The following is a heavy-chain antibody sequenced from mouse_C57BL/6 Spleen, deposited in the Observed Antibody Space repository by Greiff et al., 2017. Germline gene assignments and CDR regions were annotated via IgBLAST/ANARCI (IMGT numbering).Heavy chain of an antibody. Sequence: QVQLQQSGAELVRPGASVKLSCKASGYTFTDYYINWVKQRPGQGLEWIARIYPGSGNTYYNEKFKGQATLTAEKSSSTAYMQLRSLTSEDSAVYFCARLVITTVVATAGDYWGQGTTLTVSS. CDR2: IYPGSGNT. CDR3: ARLVITTVVATAGDY. V-gene: IGHV1-76*01. D-gene: IGHD1-1*01. J-gene: IGHJ2*01. CDR1: GYTFTDYY.